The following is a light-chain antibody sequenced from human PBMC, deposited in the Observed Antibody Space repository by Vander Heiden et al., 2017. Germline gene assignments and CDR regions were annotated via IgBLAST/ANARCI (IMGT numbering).Light chain of an antibody. CDR2: SDN. J-gene: IGLJ2*01. Sequence: QSVLTQPPSASGTPGQRVTISSSGCSLNIGRKSVNWYPQFPGTAPNLLMYSDNQRPSGVPDRFSGSKSGTSVSLAISGLQSEDEADYYCSSWDDSLNGPVFGGGTKLTVL. CDR1: SLNIGRKS. CDR3: SSWDDSLNGPV. V-gene: IGLV1-44*01.